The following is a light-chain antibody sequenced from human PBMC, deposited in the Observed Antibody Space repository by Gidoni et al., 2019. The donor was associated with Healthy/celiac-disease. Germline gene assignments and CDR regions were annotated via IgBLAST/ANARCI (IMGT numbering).Light chain of an antibody. Sequence: DIQMTQSPSSLSASVGDRVTITCRASKSISSYLNWNQQKPGKAPKLLIYAASSLQSGVPSRFSGSGSGTDFTLTISSLQPEDFATYYCQQSYSTPQTFXQXTKVXIK. J-gene: IGKJ1*01. V-gene: IGKV1-39*01. CDR1: KSISSY. CDR3: QQSYSTPQT. CDR2: AAS.